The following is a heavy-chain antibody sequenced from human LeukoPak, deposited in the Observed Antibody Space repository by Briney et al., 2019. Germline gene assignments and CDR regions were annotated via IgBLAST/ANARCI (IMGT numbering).Heavy chain of an antibody. CDR1: GFTFSNYW. Sequence: GGSLRLSCAASGFTFSNYWMTWVRQAPGKGLEWVANIKQDGSEKYYVDSVKGRFTISRDNAKNSLYLQMNSLRAEDTAVYYCARDRYGDSYDYWGQGTLVSVSS. J-gene: IGHJ4*02. D-gene: IGHD4-17*01. V-gene: IGHV3-7*01. CDR2: IKQDGSEK. CDR3: ARDRYGDSYDY.